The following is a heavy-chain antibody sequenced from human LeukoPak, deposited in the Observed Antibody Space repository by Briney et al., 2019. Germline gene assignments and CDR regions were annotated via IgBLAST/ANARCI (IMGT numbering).Heavy chain of an antibody. D-gene: IGHD3-22*01. Sequence: SETLSLTCAVYGGSFSGYYWSWIRQPPGKGLEWIGEINHSGSTNYNPSLKSRVTISVDTSKNQFSLKLSSVTAADTAVYYCARVRYFDSGGYYYDFDYWGRGTLVTVSS. V-gene: IGHV4-34*01. J-gene: IGHJ4*02. CDR2: INHSGST. CDR1: GGSFSGYY. CDR3: ARVRYFDSGGYYYDFDY.